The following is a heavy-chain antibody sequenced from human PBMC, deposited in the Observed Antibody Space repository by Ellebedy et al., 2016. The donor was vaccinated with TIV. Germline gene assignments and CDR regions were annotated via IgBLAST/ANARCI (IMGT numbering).Heavy chain of an antibody. V-gene: IGHV3-30*02. J-gene: IGHJ4*02. Sequence: GESLKISCAVSGFTFSSYEMNWVRQAPGKGLEWVTFIEYDGINIHYANSVKGRFTISRDNSKNTLYLQMNSLRPEDTAIYYCASKAGGFYFDSWGQGTLITVSS. CDR3: ASKAGGFYFDS. CDR1: GFTFSSYE. D-gene: IGHD6-13*01. CDR2: IEYDGINI.